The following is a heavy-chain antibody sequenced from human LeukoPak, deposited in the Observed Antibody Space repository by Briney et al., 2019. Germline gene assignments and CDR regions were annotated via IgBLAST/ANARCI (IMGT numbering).Heavy chain of an antibody. V-gene: IGHV4-39*01. CDR2: IYYSGST. Sequence: SETLSLTCTVSGGSISSSSYYWGWIRQPPGKGLEWIGSIYYSGSTYYNPSLKSRVTISVDTSKNQFSLKLSSVTAADTAVYYCARQDWKYFGYFDYWGQGTLVTVSS. J-gene: IGHJ4*02. CDR3: ARQDWKYFGYFDY. D-gene: IGHD1-7*01. CDR1: GGSISSSSYY.